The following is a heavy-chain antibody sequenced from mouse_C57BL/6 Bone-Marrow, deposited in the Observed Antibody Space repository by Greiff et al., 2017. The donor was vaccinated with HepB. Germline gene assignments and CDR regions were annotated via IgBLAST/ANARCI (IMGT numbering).Heavy chain of an antibody. V-gene: IGHV1-64*01. CDR2: IHPNSGST. J-gene: IGHJ3*01. D-gene: IGHD1-1*01. Sequence: QVQLKQPGAELVKPGASVKLSCKASGYTFTSYWMHWVKQRPGQGLEWIGMIHPNSGSTNYNEKFKSKATLTVDKSSSTAYMQLSSLTSEDSAVYYCAPNYYGSSPWFAYWGQGTLVTVSA. CDR1: GYTFTSYW. CDR3: APNYYGSSPWFAY.